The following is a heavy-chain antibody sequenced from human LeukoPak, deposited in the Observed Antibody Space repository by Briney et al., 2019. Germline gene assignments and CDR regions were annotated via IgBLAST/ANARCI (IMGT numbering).Heavy chain of an antibody. CDR2: ISSNGGIT. D-gene: IGHD5-24*01. CDR1: GLTVRTYA. Sequence: GGSLRLSCAASGLTVRTYAMTWVRQAPGKGLEYVSSISSNGGITWYAASVKGRFTISRDNSKNTVYLQMNSLRTEDTAVYYCARDNEQEMSPRATYGLDVWGPGATVTVSS. CDR3: ARDNEQEMSPRATYGLDV. V-gene: IGHV3-23*01. J-gene: IGHJ6*02.